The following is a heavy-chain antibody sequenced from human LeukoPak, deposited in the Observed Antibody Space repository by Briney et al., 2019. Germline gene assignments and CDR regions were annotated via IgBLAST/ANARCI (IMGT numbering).Heavy chain of an antibody. CDR1: GFTFDDYA. Sequence: TGGSLRLSCAASGFTFDDYAMHWVRQAPGKGLEWVSGISWNSGSIGYADSVKGRFTISRDNAKNSLYLQMNSLRAEDTAVYYCARTGYGDYSPLGMDVWGQGTTVTVSS. V-gene: IGHV3-9*01. CDR3: ARTGYGDYSPLGMDV. J-gene: IGHJ6*02. D-gene: IGHD4-17*01. CDR2: ISWNSGSI.